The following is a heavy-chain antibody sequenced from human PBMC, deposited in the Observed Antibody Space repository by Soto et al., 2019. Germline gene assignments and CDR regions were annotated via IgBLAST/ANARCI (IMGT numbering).Heavy chain of an antibody. CDR1: GYSINSDDY. J-gene: IGHJ4*02. Sequence: SETLSLTCTVSGYSINSDDYWSWIRQSPGKGLEWIGEIHHSGSTHYNPSLKSRLTFSIDESQSQFYMMLTSVTAADTALYFCARGHSTSGYDSWGQGSLVTVSS. CDR2: IHHSGST. V-gene: IGHV4-38-2*02. D-gene: IGHD6-6*01. CDR3: ARGHSTSGYDS.